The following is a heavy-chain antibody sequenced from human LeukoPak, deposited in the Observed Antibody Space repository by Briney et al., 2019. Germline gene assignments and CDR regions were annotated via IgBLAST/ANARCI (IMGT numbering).Heavy chain of an antibody. D-gene: IGHD5-12*01. CDR3: AKDPRYSAYGRVARQYYYYGMDV. CDR1: GFTFSSYS. V-gene: IGHV3-23*01. J-gene: IGHJ6*02. Sequence: PGGSLRLSCAASGFTFSSYSMTWVRQAPGKGLEWVSTISSSGGSTYYADSVKGRFTISRGNSKNTLYLQMNSLRAEDTAVYYCAKDPRYSAYGRVARQYYYYGMDVWGQGTTVTVSS. CDR2: ISSSGGST.